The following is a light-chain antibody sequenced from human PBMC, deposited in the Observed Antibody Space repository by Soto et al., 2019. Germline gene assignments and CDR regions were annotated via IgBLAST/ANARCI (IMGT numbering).Light chain of an antibody. CDR2: GAS. CDR1: QSVNVN. J-gene: IGKJ2*01. CDR3: QQYNNRPPYT. Sequence: EIVMTQSPATLSVSPGERATLSCRASQSVNVNLAWYQQKPGQAPRLLIKGASTRATGIPARFSGSGSGTEFILTISSLQSEDVAVYYCQQYNNRPPYTFGQGTKVEIK. V-gene: IGKV3-15*01.